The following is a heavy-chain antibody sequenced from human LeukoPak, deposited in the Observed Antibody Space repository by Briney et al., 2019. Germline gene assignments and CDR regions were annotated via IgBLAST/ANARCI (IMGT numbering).Heavy chain of an antibody. D-gene: IGHD4-17*01. Sequence: AASVKVSCKASGYTFTSYGISWVRQAPGQGLEWMGWISAYNGNTNYAQKLQGRVTMTTDTSTSTAYMELRSLRSDDTAVYYCARDTYYGDFTYYYYGMDVWGQGTTVTVSS. J-gene: IGHJ6*02. V-gene: IGHV1-18*01. CDR3: ARDTYYGDFTYYYYGMDV. CDR1: GYTFTSYG. CDR2: ISAYNGNT.